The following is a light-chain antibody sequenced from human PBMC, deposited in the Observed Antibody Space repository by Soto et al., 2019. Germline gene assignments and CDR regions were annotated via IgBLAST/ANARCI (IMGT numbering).Light chain of an antibody. CDR1: KLGDKY. CDR2: QHS. Sequence: SCELTQPPSVSVSPGQTASITCSGAKLGDKYTCWYQQKPGQSPVLVIYQHSQRPSGIPERFSGSNSGNTATLTISGTQAMDEADYYCQAWDSSTDVVFGGGTKLTVL. CDR3: QAWDSSTDVV. V-gene: IGLV3-1*01. J-gene: IGLJ2*01.